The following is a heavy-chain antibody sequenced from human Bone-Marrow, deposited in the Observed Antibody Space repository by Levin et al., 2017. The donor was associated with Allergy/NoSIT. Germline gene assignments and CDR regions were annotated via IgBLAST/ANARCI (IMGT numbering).Heavy chain of an antibody. CDR1: GYTFTGYY. CDR3: ARRIAAAGNFDY. CDR2: INPNSGGT. V-gene: IGHV1-2*02. Sequence: ASVKVSCKASGYTFTGYYMHWVRQAPGQGLEWMGWINPNSGGTNYAQKFQGRVTMTRDTSISTAYMELSRLRSDDTAVYYCARRIAAAGNFDYWGQGTLVTVSS. J-gene: IGHJ4*02. D-gene: IGHD6-13*01.